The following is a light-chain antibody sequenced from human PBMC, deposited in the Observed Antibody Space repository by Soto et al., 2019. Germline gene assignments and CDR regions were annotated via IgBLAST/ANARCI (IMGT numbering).Light chain of an antibody. CDR2: EDN. CDR1: NSNIGTNY. Sequence: QSVLTQPPSVSAAPGQKVTISCSGSNSNIGTNYVCWYQQVPGTAPKLLIFEDNKRPSGIPDRFSGSKSGTSATLGITGLQTGDEADYYCGTWDDSLSAGVFGGGTKLTVL. CDR3: GTWDDSLSAGV. V-gene: IGLV1-51*02. J-gene: IGLJ2*01.